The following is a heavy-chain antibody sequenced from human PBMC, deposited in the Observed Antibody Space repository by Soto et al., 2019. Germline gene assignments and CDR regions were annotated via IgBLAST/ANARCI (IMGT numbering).Heavy chain of an antibody. CDR2: IYYSGST. CDR3: ARRSVVATVGTSDY. CDR1: GGSISSSSYY. D-gene: IGHD5-12*01. J-gene: IGHJ4*02. V-gene: IGHV4-39*01. Sequence: SETLSLTCTVSGGSISSSSYYWGWIRQPPGKGLEWIGSIYYSGSTYYNPSLKSRVTISVDTSKNQFSLKLSSVTAADTAVYYCARRSVVATVGTSDYWGQGTLVTVSS.